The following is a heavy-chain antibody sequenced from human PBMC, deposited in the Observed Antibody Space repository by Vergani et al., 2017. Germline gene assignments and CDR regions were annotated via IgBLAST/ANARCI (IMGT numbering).Heavy chain of an antibody. CDR1: GFTFSSYA. J-gene: IGHJ4*02. D-gene: IGHD2-2*01. CDR3: AKDGIVVPAANSIFDY. CDR2: ISWNSGSI. Sequence: EVQLLESGGGLVQPGGSLRLSCAASGFTFSSYAMSWVRQAPGKGMEWVSGISWNSGSIGYADSVKGRFTISRDNAKNSLYLQMNSLRAEDTALYYCAKDGIVVPAANSIFDYWGQGTLVTVSS. V-gene: IGHV3-9*01.